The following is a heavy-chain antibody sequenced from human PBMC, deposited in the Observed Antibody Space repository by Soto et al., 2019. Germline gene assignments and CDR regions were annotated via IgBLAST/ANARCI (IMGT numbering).Heavy chain of an antibody. CDR1: GGSISSGY. Sequence: SETLSLTCSVSGGSISSGYWTWIRHPPGKGLEWIGYIYLGGSTNYNPSLKSRVTISVDTSKNQFSLKLSSVTAADTAVYYCARVMITMVRGSYYTQDAFDIWGQGTMVTVSS. CDR3: ARVMITMVRGSYYTQDAFDI. D-gene: IGHD3-10*01. V-gene: IGHV4-59*01. CDR2: IYLGGST. J-gene: IGHJ3*02.